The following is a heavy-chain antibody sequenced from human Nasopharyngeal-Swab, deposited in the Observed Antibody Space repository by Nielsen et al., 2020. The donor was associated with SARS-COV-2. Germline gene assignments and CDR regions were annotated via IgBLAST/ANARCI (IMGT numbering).Heavy chain of an antibody. CDR1: GFTFGDYT. V-gene: IGHV3-49*03. D-gene: IGHD2-15*01. Sequence: SLKISCATSGFTFGDYTINWFRQAPGKGLERGGFIEGATTEYAASVKDRFSISRDDSKSIAYLQMNSLKTEDTAVYYCARRAGYCSGGSDCYSFDPWGQGTLVTVSP. CDR3: ARRAGYCSGGSDCYSFDP. CDR2: IEGATT. J-gene: IGHJ5*02.